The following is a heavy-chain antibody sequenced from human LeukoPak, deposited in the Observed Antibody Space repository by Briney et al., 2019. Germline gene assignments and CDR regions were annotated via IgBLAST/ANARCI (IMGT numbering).Heavy chain of an antibody. CDR2: IYYSGST. V-gene: IGHV4-39*07. Sequence: SETLSLTCTVSGGSISSSNYYWGWIRQPPGKGLEWIGSIYYSGSTYYNPSLKSRVTISVDTSKNQFSLKLSSVTAADTAVYYCARDGPTVTTDPFDYWGQGTLVTVSS. CDR3: ARDGPTVTTDPFDY. J-gene: IGHJ4*02. CDR1: GGSISSSNYY. D-gene: IGHD4-17*01.